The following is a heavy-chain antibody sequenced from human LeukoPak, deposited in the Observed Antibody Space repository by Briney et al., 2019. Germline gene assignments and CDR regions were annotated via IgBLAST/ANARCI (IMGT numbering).Heavy chain of an antibody. CDR2: IIPIFGTK. Sequence: SVKVSCKASGGDLSRYGISWVRLAPGQGLEWMGRIIPIFGTKNYAQRFQGRVTITTDESTSAVYMELSSLRSEDTAVYYCARDRIPAAPSYSYFYMDVWGKGTTVTVSS. CDR3: ARDRIPAAPSYSYFYMDV. J-gene: IGHJ6*03. V-gene: IGHV1-69*05. CDR1: GGDLSRYG. D-gene: IGHD6-13*01.